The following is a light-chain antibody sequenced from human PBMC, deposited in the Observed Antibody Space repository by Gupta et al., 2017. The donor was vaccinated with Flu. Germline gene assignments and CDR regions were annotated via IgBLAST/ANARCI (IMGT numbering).Light chain of an antibody. CDR2: EVS. CDR3: SSYTSSSTTIYV. J-gene: IGLJ1*01. Sequence: SALPQPASVSGSPGQSLTISCTATSSDVGGYNYVSWYQQHPGKAPKLMIYEVSNRPSGVSNRFSGSKSGNTASLTISGLQAEDEADYYCSSYTSSSTTIYVFGTGTKVTVL. V-gene: IGLV2-14*01. CDR1: SSDVGGYNY.